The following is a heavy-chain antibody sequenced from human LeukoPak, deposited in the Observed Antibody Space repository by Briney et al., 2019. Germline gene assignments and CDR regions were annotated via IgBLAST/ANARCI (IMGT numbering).Heavy chain of an antibody. D-gene: IGHD5-24*01. CDR2: VKPDGSEK. V-gene: IGHV3-7*01. CDR3: ANLWEMGY. Sequence: GGSLRLSCAASGLTFDDYAMHWVRQAPGKGLEWVANVKPDGSEKYYVDSVKGRFTISRDNARNSLYLQMDSLRAEDTAVYYCANLWEMGYWGQGTLVTVSS. J-gene: IGHJ4*02. CDR1: GLTFDDYA.